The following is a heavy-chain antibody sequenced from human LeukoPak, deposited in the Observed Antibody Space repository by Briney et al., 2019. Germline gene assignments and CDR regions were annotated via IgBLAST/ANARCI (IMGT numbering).Heavy chain of an antibody. CDR1: GGSISNFY. CDR2: INHSGST. V-gene: IGHV4-34*01. Sequence: SETVSLTCSVSGGSISNFYWSWIRQPPGKGLEWIGEINHSGSTNYNPSLKSRVTISVDTSKNQFSLKLSSVTAADTAVYYCAREGSGEPPEEVDAFDIWGQGTMVTVSS. J-gene: IGHJ3*02. D-gene: IGHD3-10*01. CDR3: AREGSGEPPEEVDAFDI.